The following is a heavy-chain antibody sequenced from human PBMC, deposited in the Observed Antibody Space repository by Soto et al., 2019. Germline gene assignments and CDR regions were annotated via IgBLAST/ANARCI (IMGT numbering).Heavy chain of an antibody. CDR2: IYWDNDK. D-gene: IGHD3-10*01. Sequence: QITLKESGPTLVKPTQTLTLTCTSSGFSLRTSEVGVVWIRQPPGKAPEWLAIIYWDNDKRYTPSLESRLTIAKDTSKNQVVLTMTSMDPVDTATYYCAHRRSGSFFDYWGQGTRVTVSS. CDR3: AHRRSGSFFDY. V-gene: IGHV2-5*02. CDR1: GFSLRTSEVG. J-gene: IGHJ4*02.